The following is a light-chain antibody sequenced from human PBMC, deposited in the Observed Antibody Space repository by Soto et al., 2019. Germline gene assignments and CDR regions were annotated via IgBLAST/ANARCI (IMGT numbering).Light chain of an antibody. J-gene: IGLJ3*02. V-gene: IGLV2-11*01. CDR1: SSDVGGYDF. Sequence: QSALTQPRSVSGSPGQSVTISCTGTSSDVGGYDFVSWYQQYPGKAPKLIIYDVSHRPSGVPDRFSGSKSGNTASLTISGLQAEDEDEYHCCSSAGSNTVGVFGGGTKLTVL. CDR2: DVS. CDR3: CSSAGSNTVGV.